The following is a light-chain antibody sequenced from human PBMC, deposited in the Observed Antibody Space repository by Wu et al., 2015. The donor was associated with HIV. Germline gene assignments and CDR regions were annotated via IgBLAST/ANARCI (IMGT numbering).Light chain of an antibody. V-gene: IGKV1-17*03. Sequence: DIQMTQSPSAMSASIGDRVTITCRASQDISDYLAWFQQKPGKVPKRLIYAASSLQSGVPSRFSGRGSGTEFTLTISSLQPDDFATYYCQQYNNYPRTFGPWDQSGSQT. J-gene: IGKJ3*01. CDR1: QDISDY. CDR3: QQYNNYPRT. CDR2: AAS.